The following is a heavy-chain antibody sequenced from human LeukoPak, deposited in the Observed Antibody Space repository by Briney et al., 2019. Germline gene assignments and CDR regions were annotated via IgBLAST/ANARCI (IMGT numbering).Heavy chain of an antibody. Sequence: GGSLRLSCAASGFTFSSYGMHWVRQAPGKGLEWVAVIWYDGSNKYYADSVKGRFTISRDNSKNALYLQMNSLRADDTAVYYCARVAAVYYSYGMDVWGQGTTVTVSS. J-gene: IGHJ6*02. CDR2: IWYDGSNK. V-gene: IGHV3-33*01. CDR3: ARVAAVYYSYGMDV. D-gene: IGHD6-25*01. CDR1: GFTFSSYG.